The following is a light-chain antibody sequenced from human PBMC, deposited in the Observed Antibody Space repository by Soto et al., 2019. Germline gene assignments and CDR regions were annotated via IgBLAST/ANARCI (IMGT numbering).Light chain of an antibody. Sequence: QSVLTQPASVSGSPGQSITISCTGTSSDGGGYNYVSWYQHHPGKAPKLMLYDVSNRPSGVSNRFSGSKFGNTASLTISGLQAEDEADYYCSSYTTTSVVFGGGTQLTVL. CDR3: SSYTTTSVV. CDR2: DVS. V-gene: IGLV2-14*03. J-gene: IGLJ3*02. CDR1: SSDGGGYNY.